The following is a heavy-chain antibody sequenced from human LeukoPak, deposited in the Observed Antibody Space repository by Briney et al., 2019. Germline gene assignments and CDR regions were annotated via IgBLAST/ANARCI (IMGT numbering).Heavy chain of an antibody. Sequence: GGSLRLSCAASGFTFSSYAMHWVRQAPGKGLEWVAVISYDGSNKYYADSVKGRFTISRDNSKNTLYLQMNSLRAEDTAVYYCAANDYGDYDAFDIWGQGTMVTVSS. CDR2: ISYDGSNK. J-gene: IGHJ3*02. D-gene: IGHD4-17*01. V-gene: IGHV3-30-3*01. CDR1: GFTFSSYA. CDR3: AANDYGDYDAFDI.